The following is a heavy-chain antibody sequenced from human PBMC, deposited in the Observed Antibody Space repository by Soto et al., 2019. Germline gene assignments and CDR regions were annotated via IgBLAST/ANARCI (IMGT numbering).Heavy chain of an antibody. Sequence: PSETLSLTCAVSSGSISSSNWWSWVRQPPGKGLEWIGEIYHSGSTNYNPSLKSRVTISVDKSKNQFSLKLSSVTAADTAVYYCARDRSEMTTVTYFDYWGQGTLVTVSS. J-gene: IGHJ4*02. V-gene: IGHV4-4*02. D-gene: IGHD4-17*01. CDR1: SGSISSSNW. CDR2: IYHSGST. CDR3: ARDRSEMTTVTYFDY.